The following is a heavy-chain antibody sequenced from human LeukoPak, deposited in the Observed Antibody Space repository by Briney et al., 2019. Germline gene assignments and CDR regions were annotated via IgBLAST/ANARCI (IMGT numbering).Heavy chain of an antibody. CDR1: GGSISSGSYY. Sequence: SETLSLTCTVSGGSISSGSYYWSWIRQPAGKGLEWIGRIYTSGSTNHNPSLKSRVTISVDTSKNQFSLKLSSVTAADTAVYYCARLRYSSPLGYFDLWGRGTLVTVSS. CDR2: IYTSGST. J-gene: IGHJ2*01. CDR3: ARLRYSSPLGYFDL. V-gene: IGHV4-61*02. D-gene: IGHD5-18*01.